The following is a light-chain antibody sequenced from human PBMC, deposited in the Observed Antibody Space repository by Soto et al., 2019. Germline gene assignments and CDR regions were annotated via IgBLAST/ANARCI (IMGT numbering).Light chain of an antibody. Sequence: SYELTQPLSVSVALGQTARITCGGNNIGSKSVHWYQQKPGQAPVLLIYRDSNRPSGIPERFSGSNSGNTATLTISRAQAGDEADYYCQVWDSSTASEVFGTGTKLTVL. CDR3: QVWDSSTASEV. CDR2: RDS. CDR1: NIGSKS. J-gene: IGLJ1*01. V-gene: IGLV3-9*01.